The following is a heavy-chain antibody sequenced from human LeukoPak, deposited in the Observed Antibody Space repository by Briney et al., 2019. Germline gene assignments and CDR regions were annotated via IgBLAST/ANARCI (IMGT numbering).Heavy chain of an antibody. CDR3: ARDYRPTSSNYDFWSGYYKDYYYYGIDV. D-gene: IGHD3-3*01. V-gene: IGHV3-11*01. Sequence: PGGFLRLSCAASGFTFSDYYMSWIRQAPGKGLEWVSCISSSGSTIYYADSVKGRFTISRDNAKNSLYLQMNSLRAEDTAVYYCARDYRPTSSNYDFWSGYYKDYYYYGIDVWGQGTTVTVSS. J-gene: IGHJ6*02. CDR2: ISSSGSTI. CDR1: GFTFSDYY.